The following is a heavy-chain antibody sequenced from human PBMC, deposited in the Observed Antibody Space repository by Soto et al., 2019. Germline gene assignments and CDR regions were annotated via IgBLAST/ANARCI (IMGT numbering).Heavy chain of an antibody. D-gene: IGHD5-12*01. Sequence: GASVKVSCKVSGYTLTELSMHWVRQAPGKGLEWMGGFDPEDGETIYAQKFQGRVTMTEDTSTDTAYMELSSLRSEDTAVYYCATARGYSGYDSIYFEYWGQGTLVTVSS. CDR3: ATARGYSGYDSIYFEY. CDR2: FDPEDGET. CDR1: GYTLTELS. J-gene: IGHJ4*02. V-gene: IGHV1-24*01.